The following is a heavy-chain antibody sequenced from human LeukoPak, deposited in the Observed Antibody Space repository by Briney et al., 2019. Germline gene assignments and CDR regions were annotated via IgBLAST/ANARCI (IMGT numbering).Heavy chain of an antibody. V-gene: IGHV3-30-3*01. D-gene: IGHD4-23*01. Sequence: GGSLRLYCAASRFTFSSYAMHWVRQAPGKGLEWVAVISYDGSNKYYADSVKGRFTISRDNSKNTLYLQMNSLRAEDTAVYYCARDHMTTVVTTGEVDYWGQGTLVTVSS. CDR2: ISYDGSNK. J-gene: IGHJ4*02. CDR1: RFTFSSYA. CDR3: ARDHMTTVVTTGEVDY.